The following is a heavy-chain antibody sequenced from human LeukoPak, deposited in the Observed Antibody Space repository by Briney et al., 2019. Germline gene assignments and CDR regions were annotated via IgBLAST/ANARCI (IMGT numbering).Heavy chain of an antibody. Sequence: PGRSLRLSCVASGFTFSSYGVHWVRQAPGKGLEWVAVIWYDGSNKYYADSVKGRFTISRDNSKNTLYLQMNSLRAEDAAVYYCARDRVGYFDYWGQGTLVTVSS. CDR1: GFTFSSYG. CDR3: ARDRVGYFDY. J-gene: IGHJ4*02. CDR2: IWYDGSNK. D-gene: IGHD1-26*01. V-gene: IGHV3-33*01.